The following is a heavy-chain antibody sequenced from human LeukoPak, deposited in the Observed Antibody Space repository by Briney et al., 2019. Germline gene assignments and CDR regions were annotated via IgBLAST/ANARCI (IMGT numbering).Heavy chain of an antibody. CDR3: ARGRGITIFGVVINNWFDP. V-gene: IGHV1-18*01. CDR1: GYTFTSYG. D-gene: IGHD3-3*01. J-gene: IGHJ5*02. Sequence: ASVKVSCKASGYTFTSYGISWVRQAPGQGLEWMGWISAYNGNTNYAQKLQGRVTMTTDTSTSTAYMGLRSLRSDDTAVYYCARGRGITIFGVVINNWFDPGAREPWSPSPQ. CDR2: ISAYNGNT.